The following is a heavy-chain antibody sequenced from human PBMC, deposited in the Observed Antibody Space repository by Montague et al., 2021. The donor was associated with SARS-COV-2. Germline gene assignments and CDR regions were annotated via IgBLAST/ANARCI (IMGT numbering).Heavy chain of an antibody. CDR2: IDWDGDK. CDR1: GFSLKTPGMC. V-gene: IGHV2-70*11. Sequence: PALVTPTQTVTLTCTFSGFSLKTPGMCVSWIRQPPGKALEWLARIDWDGDKDFRTSLKTRLTVSRDTSKNQVVLTMTNMDPGDTATYYCARTSPYSGSYKEFDYWGQGVLVTVSS. J-gene: IGHJ4*02. CDR3: ARTSPYSGSYKEFDY. D-gene: IGHD1-26*01.